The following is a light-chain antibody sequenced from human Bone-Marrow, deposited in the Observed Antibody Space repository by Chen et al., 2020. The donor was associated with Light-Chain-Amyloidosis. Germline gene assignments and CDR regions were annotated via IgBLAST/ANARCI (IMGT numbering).Light chain of an antibody. V-gene: IGLV2-11*01. CDR1: SSDVGGYND. Sequence: QSALTQPRSVSGSPGQSITISCTGTSSDVGGYNDVSWYQQHPGKAPRLIIYDVTKRPSGVPDRFSGSKSGNTAALTISGLQAEDEADYYCCSFAGSYSIWVFGEGTKLTVL. J-gene: IGLJ3*02. CDR2: DVT. CDR3: CSFAGSYSIWV.